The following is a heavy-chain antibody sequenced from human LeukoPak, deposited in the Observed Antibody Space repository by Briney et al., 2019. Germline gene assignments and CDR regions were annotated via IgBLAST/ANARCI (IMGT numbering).Heavy chain of an antibody. J-gene: IGHJ4*02. CDR2: INYSGST. Sequence: SETLSLTCAVYGGSFSGYYWSWIRQPPGKGLEWIGEINYSGSTNYNPSLKSRVTISVDTSKNQFSLKLSSVTAADTAVYYCATRRIITMVRGVPESRYFDYWGQGTLVTVSS. CDR1: GGSFSGYY. CDR3: ATRRIITMVRGVPESRYFDY. V-gene: IGHV4-34*01. D-gene: IGHD3-10*01.